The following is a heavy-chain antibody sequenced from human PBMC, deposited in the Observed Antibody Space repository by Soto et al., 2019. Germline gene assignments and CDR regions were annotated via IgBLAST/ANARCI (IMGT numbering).Heavy chain of an antibody. J-gene: IGHJ4*02. D-gene: IGHD6-13*01. CDR3: AKDHVASISPAAGFDY. V-gene: IGHV3-30*18. Sequence: QVQLVESGGGVVQPGRSLRLSCAASGFTFSSYGMHWVRQAPGKGLEWVAVISYDGSNKYYADSVKGRFTISRDNSKNMLYLQMNSLRAEDTAVYYCAKDHVASISPAAGFDYWGQGTLVTVSS. CDR2: ISYDGSNK. CDR1: GFTFSSYG.